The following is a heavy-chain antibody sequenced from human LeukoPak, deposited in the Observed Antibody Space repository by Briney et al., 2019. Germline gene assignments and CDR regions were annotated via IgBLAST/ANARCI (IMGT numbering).Heavy chain of an antibody. J-gene: IGHJ4*02. CDR3: ARDIVEYSSSYDY. Sequence: GGSLRLSCTASGFTFSDYYMSWIRQAPGKGLEWVSYISSSGNSKYYADSVKGRFTISRDNAKNSLSLQMNSLRAEDTAVYYCARDIVEYSSSYDYWAREPWSPSPQ. D-gene: IGHD6-6*01. CDR2: ISSSGNSK. CDR1: GFTFSDYY. V-gene: IGHV3-11*01.